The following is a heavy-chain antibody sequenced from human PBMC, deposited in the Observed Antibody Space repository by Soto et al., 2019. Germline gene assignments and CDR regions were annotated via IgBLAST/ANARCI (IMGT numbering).Heavy chain of an antibody. J-gene: IGHJ6*02. CDR2: IFSNDDK. CDR3: SHIRGSGLFGMDV. D-gene: IGHD3-10*01. V-gene: IGHV2-5*01. Sequence: QITLKESGPTLIKPTQTLTLTCAFSGFSLSTSGVGVGWIRQPQGKALEWLALIFSNDDKRYSPSLMSRLTITKDTSKNPVVLTMSTLDPVDTATYYCSHIRGSGLFGMDVWGQGTTVTVSS. CDR1: GFSLSTSGVG.